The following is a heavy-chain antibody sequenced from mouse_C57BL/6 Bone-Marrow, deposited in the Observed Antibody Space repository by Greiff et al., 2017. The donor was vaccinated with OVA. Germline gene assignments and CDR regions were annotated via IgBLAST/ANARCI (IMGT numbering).Heavy chain of an antibody. CDR1: GYTFTSYW. J-gene: IGHJ3*01. D-gene: IGHD2-2*01. CDR2: IDPSDSYT. Sequence: QVQLQQPGAELVMPGASVKLSCKASGYTFTSYWMHWVKQRPGQGLEWIGEIDPSDSYTNYNQKFKDKSTLTVDKSSSTAYMQLSSLTSEDSAVYYCARGYVYDAWFAYWGQGTLVTVSA. V-gene: IGHV1-69*01. CDR3: ARGYVYDAWFAY.